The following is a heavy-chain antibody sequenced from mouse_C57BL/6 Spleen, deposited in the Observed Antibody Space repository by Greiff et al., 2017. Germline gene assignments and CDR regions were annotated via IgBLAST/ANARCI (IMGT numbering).Heavy chain of an antibody. Sequence: QVQLKQPGAELVKPGASVKLSCKASGYTFTSYWMQWVKQRPGQGLEWIGEIDPSDSYTNYNQKFKGKATLTVDTSSSTAYMQLSSLTSEDSAVYYCARRIPEAMDYWGQGTSVTVSS. CDR2: IDPSDSYT. V-gene: IGHV1-50*01. J-gene: IGHJ4*01. CDR1: GYTFTSYW. D-gene: IGHD5-1-1*01. CDR3: ARRIPEAMDY.